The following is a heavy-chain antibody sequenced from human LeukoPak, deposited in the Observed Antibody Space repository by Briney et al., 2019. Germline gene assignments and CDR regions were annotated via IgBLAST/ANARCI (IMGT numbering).Heavy chain of an antibody. V-gene: IGHV3-7*01. CDR2: IKQDGSEK. J-gene: IGHJ6*02. D-gene: IGHD3-3*01. CDR1: GFTVSSNY. CDR3: ARDQSYYDFWSGYFIPDV. Sequence: GGSLRLSCAASGFTVSSNYMSWVRQAPGKGLEWVANIKQDGSEKYYVDSVKGRFTISRDNAKNSLYLQMNSLRAEDTAVYYCARDQSYYDFWSGYFIPDVWGQGTTVTVSS.